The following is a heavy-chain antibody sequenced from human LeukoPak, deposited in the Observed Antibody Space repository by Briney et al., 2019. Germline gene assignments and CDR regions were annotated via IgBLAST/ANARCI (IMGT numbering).Heavy chain of an antibody. J-gene: IGHJ4*02. D-gene: IGHD7-27*01. Sequence: HPGGSLRLSCAASGFTFSSYWMNWARQAPGKGLEWVASINHNGNVNYYVDSVKGRFTISRDNAKNSLYLQMSNLRAEDTAVYYCAKEGTGDPRDFDYWGQGTLVTVSS. CDR3: AKEGTGDPRDFDY. CDR1: GFTFSSYW. V-gene: IGHV3-7*03. CDR2: INHNGNVN.